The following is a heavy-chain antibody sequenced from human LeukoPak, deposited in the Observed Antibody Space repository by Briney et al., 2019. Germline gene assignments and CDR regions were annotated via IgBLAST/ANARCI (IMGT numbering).Heavy chain of an antibody. CDR3: ARDVPPPLYSSGWYGLDY. J-gene: IGHJ4*02. D-gene: IGHD6-19*01. V-gene: IGHV3-7*01. CDR1: GFTFSSYW. CDR2: IKQDGSEK. Sequence: GGSLRLSCAASGFTFSSYWMSWVRQAPGKGLEWVANIKQDGSEKYYVDSVKGRFTISRDNAKNSLYLQMNSLRDEDTAVYYCARDVPPPLYSSGWYGLDYWGQGTLVTVSS.